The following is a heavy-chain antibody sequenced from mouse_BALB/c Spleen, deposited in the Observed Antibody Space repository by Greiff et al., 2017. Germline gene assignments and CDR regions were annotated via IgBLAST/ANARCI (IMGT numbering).Heavy chain of an antibody. CDR1: GFTFSSYA. Sequence: EVKVVESGGGLVKPGGSLKLSCAASGFTFSSYAMSWVRQTPEKRLEWVASISSGGSTYYPDSVKGRFTISRDNARNILYLQMSSLRSEDTAMYYCARVSHTVVAYYFDYWGQGTTLTVSS. CDR3: ARVSHTVVAYYFDY. V-gene: IGHV5-6-5*01. D-gene: IGHD1-1*01. CDR2: ISSGGST. J-gene: IGHJ2*01.